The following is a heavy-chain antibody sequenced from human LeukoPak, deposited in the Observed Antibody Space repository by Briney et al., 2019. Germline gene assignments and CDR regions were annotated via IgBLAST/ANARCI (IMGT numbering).Heavy chain of an antibody. CDR2: ISSSSTYI. Sequence: PGGSLRLSCAASGFTFSSYSMNWVRQAAGKGLEWVSSISSSSTYIYYADSVKGRFTISRDNAKNSLYLQMNSLRAEDTAVYYCARAPGYRSFLDYWGQGTLVIVSS. D-gene: IGHD6-13*01. CDR3: ARAPGYRSFLDY. V-gene: IGHV3-21*01. CDR1: GFTFSSYS. J-gene: IGHJ4*02.